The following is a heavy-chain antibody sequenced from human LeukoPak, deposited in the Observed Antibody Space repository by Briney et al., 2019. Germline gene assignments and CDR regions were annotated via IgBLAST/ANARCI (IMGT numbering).Heavy chain of an antibody. V-gene: IGHV1-69*01. CDR3: ARTDLRGVTARDY. J-gene: IGHJ4*02. CDR2: IIPIFGTA. CDR1: GGTFSIYA. D-gene: IGHD3-10*01. Sequence: SVKVSCKASGGTFSIYAISWVRQAPGQGLEWMGGIIPIFGTANYTQKFQGRVTITADESSSTAYMELSSLRSEDTAVYYCARTDLRGVTARDYWGQGTLVTVSS.